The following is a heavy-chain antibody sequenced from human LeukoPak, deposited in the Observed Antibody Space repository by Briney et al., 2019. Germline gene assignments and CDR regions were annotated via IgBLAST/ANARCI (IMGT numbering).Heavy chain of an antibody. J-gene: IGHJ4*02. CDR1: GFTYSSYA. Sequence: GGSLRLSCAASGFTYSSYAMSWVRQAPGKGLEWVSSISSSSSYIYYADSVKGRFTISRDNAKNSLYLQMNSLRAEDTAVYYCARGPAGDFDYWGQGTLVTVSS. CDR3: ARGPAGDFDY. CDR2: ISSSSSYI. V-gene: IGHV3-21*01. D-gene: IGHD6-25*01.